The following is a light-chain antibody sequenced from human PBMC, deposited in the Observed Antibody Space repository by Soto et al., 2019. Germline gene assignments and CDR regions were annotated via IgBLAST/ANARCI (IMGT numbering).Light chain of an antibody. CDR3: QQYNSWLWT. V-gene: IGKV3-15*01. CDR1: QSVSSN. J-gene: IGKJ1*01. Sequence: EIVMTQSPATLSVSPGERATLSCRASQSVSSNLAWYQQRPGQAPRLPIYGASTRATGIPARFSGSGSGTEFTLAISSLQSEDFAVYHCQQYNSWLWTFGQGTKVEIK. CDR2: GAS.